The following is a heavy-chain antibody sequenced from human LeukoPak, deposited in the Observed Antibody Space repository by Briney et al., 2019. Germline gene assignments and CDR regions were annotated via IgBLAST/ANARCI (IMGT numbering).Heavy chain of an antibody. CDR2: ISGRGGST. J-gene: IGHJ4*02. D-gene: IGHD3/OR15-3a*01. CDR3: AQELRTGH. CDR1: GFSFSSYA. V-gene: IGHV3-23*01. Sequence: GGSLRLSCAASGFSFSSYAMSWVRQAPAKGLECVSGISGRGGSTYYADSVEGRFTISRDNAKNTLYLQMNSLRAEDTAVYYCAQELRTGHWGQGALVTVSS.